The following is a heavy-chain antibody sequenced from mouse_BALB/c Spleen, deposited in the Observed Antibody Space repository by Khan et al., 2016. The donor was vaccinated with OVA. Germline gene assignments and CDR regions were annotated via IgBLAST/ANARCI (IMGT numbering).Heavy chain of an antibody. CDR1: GYTFTSYT. CDR3: GRDGAYHRNDGWFAY. CDR2: INPSNGYT. V-gene: IGHV1-4*01. J-gene: IGHJ3*01. Sequence: QMQLEESGAELARPGASVKMSCKASGYTFTSYTIHWIKKRPGQGLEWIGYINPSNGYTNYNQKFKDKATLTTDKSSTTAYLQLSSLTSDDSAVYNCGRDGAYHRNDGWFAYWGQGTLVTVSA. D-gene: IGHD2-14*01.